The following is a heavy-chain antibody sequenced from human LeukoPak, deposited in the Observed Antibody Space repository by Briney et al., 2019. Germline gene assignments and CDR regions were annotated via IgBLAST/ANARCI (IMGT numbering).Heavy chain of an antibody. CDR1: GFTFDDYA. J-gene: IGHJ3*02. Sequence: GRSLRLSCAASGFTFDDYAMHWVRQAPGKGLEWVSGISWNSGSIGYADSVKGRFTISRDNAKNSLYLQMNSLRAEDTALYYCAKDSSNYFGGAFGIWGQGTMVTVSS. CDR3: AKDSSNYFGGAFGI. V-gene: IGHV3-9*01. D-gene: IGHD3-16*01. CDR2: ISWNSGSI.